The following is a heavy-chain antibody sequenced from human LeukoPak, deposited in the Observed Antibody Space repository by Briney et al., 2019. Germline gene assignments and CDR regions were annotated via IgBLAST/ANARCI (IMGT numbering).Heavy chain of an antibody. J-gene: IGHJ6*02. CDR1: GGTFSSYA. V-gene: IGHV1-69*05. CDR2: IIPIFGTA. CDR3: ARGVYSGSYGYYYGMDV. Sequence: ASVKVSCKASGGTFSSYAISWVRQAPGQGLEWMGGIIPIFGTANYAQKFQGRVTMTTDTSTSTAYMELRSLRSDDTAVYYCARGVYSGSYGYYYGMDVWGQGTTVTVSS. D-gene: IGHD1-26*01.